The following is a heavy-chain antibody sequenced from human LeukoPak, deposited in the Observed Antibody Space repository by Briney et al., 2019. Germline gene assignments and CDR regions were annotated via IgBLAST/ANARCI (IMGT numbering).Heavy chain of an antibody. J-gene: IGHJ3*02. D-gene: IGHD4-23*01. Sequence: GGSLRLSCAASGFSYSNCSMNWVRQAPGKGLEWVSSISSSSTYIYYADSLEGRFTISRDNVRNSLYLQMNSLRAEDTAVYYCAGDYEGNLAFDIWGQGTMVTVSS. CDR3: AGDYEGNLAFDI. CDR1: GFSYSNCS. CDR2: ISSSSTYI. V-gene: IGHV3-21*01.